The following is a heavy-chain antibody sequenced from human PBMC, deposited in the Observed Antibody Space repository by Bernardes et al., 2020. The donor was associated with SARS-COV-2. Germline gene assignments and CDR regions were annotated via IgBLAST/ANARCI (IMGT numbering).Heavy chain of an antibody. CDR3: ARRKWEFPEDN. V-gene: IGHV4-4*02. J-gene: IGHJ4*02. CDR1: GGSISSSNW. Sequence: SETLSLTCAVSGGSISSSNWWCWVRQPPGKGLEWIGEIYHSGSTNYNPSLESRVTISLDKSKNHLSLNLTSVTAADTAVYYCARRKWEFPEDNWGQGTLVTVSS. D-gene: IGHD1-26*01. CDR2: IYHSGST.